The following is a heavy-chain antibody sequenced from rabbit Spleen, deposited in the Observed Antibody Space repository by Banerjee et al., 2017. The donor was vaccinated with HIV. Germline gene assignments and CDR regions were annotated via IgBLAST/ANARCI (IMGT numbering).Heavy chain of an antibody. J-gene: IGHJ4*01. CDR1: GFSFSNSDY. Sequence: QSLEESGGDLVKPGASLTLTCTASGFSFSNSDYMCWVRQAPGKGLEWIACMNTRSGEDVYATWAKGRFTISKTSSTTVTLQMTSLTAADTATYFCARDLVAVIGWNFNLWGQGTLVTVS. V-gene: IGHV1S40*01. CDR3: ARDLVAVIGWNFNL. CDR2: MNTRSGED. D-gene: IGHD1-1*01.